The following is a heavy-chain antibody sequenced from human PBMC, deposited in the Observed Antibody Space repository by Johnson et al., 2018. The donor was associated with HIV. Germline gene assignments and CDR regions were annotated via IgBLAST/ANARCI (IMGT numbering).Heavy chain of an antibody. V-gene: IGHV3-15*01. Sequence: VQLVESGGGLVKPGGSLRLSCAASGITFSNAWMSWVRQAPGKGLEWVGRIKSKTDGGTTDYAAPVRGRFTISKDDSKNTLYLQMNSLKTEDTAVYYCTRSIAASGRDAVDMWGQGTMVTVSS. CDR2: IKSKTDGGTT. J-gene: IGHJ3*02. D-gene: IGHD6-13*01. CDR3: TRSIAASGRDAVDM. CDR1: GITFSNAW.